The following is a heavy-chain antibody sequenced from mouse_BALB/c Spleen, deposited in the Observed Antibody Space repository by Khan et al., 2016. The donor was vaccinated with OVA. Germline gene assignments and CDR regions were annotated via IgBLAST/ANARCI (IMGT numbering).Heavy chain of an antibody. Sequence: QIQLVQSGPELKKPGETVKISCKASGHTFTNYGMNWVKQAPGKGLKWMGWINTYTGEPTYADDFNGRFAFSLETSASTAYLQFNTLKNEDTATYFCARPPYFSYAMDNWGQGTSVTVSS. D-gene: IGHD2-10*01. V-gene: IGHV9-3-1*01. CDR3: ARPPYFSYAMDN. CDR2: INTYTGEP. J-gene: IGHJ4*01. CDR1: GHTFTNYG.